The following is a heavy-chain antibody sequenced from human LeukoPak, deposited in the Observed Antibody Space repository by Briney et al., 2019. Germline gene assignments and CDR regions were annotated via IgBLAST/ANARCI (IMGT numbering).Heavy chain of an antibody. CDR3: AKAFYADSTFDY. CDR1: GFTFDDYA. V-gene: IGHV3-9*01. CDR2: ISWNSGNI. J-gene: IGHJ4*02. D-gene: IGHD4-17*01. Sequence: GGSLRLSCAASGFTFDDYAMHWVRQAPGKGLEWVSGISWNSGNIGYADSVKGRFTISRDNAKNSLYLQMNSLRAEDTAFYYCAKAFYADSTFDYWGQGTLVTVSS.